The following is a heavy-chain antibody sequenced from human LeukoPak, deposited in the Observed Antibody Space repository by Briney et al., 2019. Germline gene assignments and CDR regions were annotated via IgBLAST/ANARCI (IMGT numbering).Heavy chain of an antibody. V-gene: IGHV4-31*03. Sequence: SQTLSLTCTVSGGSISSGGYYWSWIRQRPGTGLERIGYIFYTGSTYYNPSLKSRVTISVDTSKNQFSLKLSSVTAADTAVYYRARAPGDNWFDPWGQGTLVTVSS. CDR2: IFYTGST. J-gene: IGHJ5*02. CDR3: ARAPGDNWFDP. CDR1: GGSISSGGYY.